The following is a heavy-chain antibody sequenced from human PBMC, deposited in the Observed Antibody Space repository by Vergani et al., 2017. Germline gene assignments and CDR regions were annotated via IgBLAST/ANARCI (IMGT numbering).Heavy chain of an antibody. CDR1: GFTFSSHG. J-gene: IGHJ5*01. Sequence: QVQLVESEGGVVQPGRSLTLSCVASGFTFSSHGMHWVRQAPGKGLEWVAVIWYDGSNKYYGASVNGRFTISRDNSKNTLYLQMHSLRVEDTAVYYCARWGNEKRLDSWGQGTLVTVSS. CDR3: ARWGNEKRLDS. D-gene: IGHD1-1*01. CDR2: IWYDGSNK. V-gene: IGHV3-33*01.